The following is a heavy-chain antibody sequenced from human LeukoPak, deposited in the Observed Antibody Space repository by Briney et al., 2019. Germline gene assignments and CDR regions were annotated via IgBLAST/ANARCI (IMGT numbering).Heavy chain of an antibody. J-gene: IGHJ6*04. CDR1: GFTFSDYY. V-gene: IGHV3-11*04. D-gene: IGHD6-25*01. CDR3: ATSERLYYYYGMDV. Sequence: PGGSLRLSCAASGFTFSDYYMSWIRQAPGKGLEWVSYISSSGSTIYYADSVKGRFTISRDNAKNSLYLQMNSLRAEDTAVYYCATSERLYYYYGMDVWGKGTTVTVSS. CDR2: ISSSGSTI.